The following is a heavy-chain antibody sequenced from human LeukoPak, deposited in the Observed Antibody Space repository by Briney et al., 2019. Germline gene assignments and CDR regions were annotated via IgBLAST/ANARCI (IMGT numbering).Heavy chain of an antibody. CDR1: GGPISSYY. D-gene: IGHD3-3*01. Sequence: SDTLSLICTVSGGPISSYYWSWIRQPPGKELEWIGYIYYSGSSNYNPSLKSRVTISLDTSKNQFSLKLTSVTAADTAVYYCAREKRCITIFGMVSTLDYWGQGTLVTVSS. V-gene: IGHV4-59*01. CDR3: AREKRCITIFGMVSTLDY. J-gene: IGHJ4*02. CDR2: IYYSGSS.